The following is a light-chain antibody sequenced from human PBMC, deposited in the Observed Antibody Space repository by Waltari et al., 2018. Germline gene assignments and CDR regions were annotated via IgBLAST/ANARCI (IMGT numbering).Light chain of an antibody. CDR3: QQYYSTLPYT. J-gene: IGKJ2*01. CDR1: QSVLYSSNNKNY. V-gene: IGKV4-1*01. Sequence: DIVMTQSPDSLAVSLGERATIHCKYRQSVLYSSNNKNYLAWYQQKPGQPPKLPIYWASTRESGVPDRFSGSGSGTDFTLTISSLQAEDVAVYYCQQYYSTLPYTFGQGTKLEIK. CDR2: WAS.